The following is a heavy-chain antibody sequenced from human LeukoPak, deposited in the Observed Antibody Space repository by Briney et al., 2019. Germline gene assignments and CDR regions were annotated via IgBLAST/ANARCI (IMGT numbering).Heavy chain of an antibody. Sequence: VSVKVSCKASGYTFTSYYMHWVRQAPGQGLEWMGIINPSGGSTYYADSVKGRFTISRDNSKNTLYLQMNSLRAEDTAVYYCAKGMRGVDYDFWSGYYLVNYYYGMDVWGQGTTVTVSS. D-gene: IGHD3-3*01. CDR3: AKGMRGVDYDFWSGYYLVNYYYGMDV. V-gene: IGHV1-46*04. CDR1: GYTFTSYY. CDR2: INPSGGST. J-gene: IGHJ6*02.